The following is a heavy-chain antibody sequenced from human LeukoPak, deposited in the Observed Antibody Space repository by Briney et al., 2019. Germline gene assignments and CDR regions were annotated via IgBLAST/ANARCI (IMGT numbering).Heavy chain of an antibody. D-gene: IGHD3-10*01. CDR3: ARDRSGVGEGWFDP. CDR2: ISAYNGNT. J-gene: IGHJ5*02. V-gene: IGHV1-18*04. CDR1: GYTFINYG. Sequence: GASVKVSRKASGYTFINYGISWVRQAPGQGLEWMGWISAYNGNTFYVQKLQGRVTMTTDTSTSTAYMELRSLRSDDTAVYYCARDRSGVGEGWFDPWGQGMLVTVSS.